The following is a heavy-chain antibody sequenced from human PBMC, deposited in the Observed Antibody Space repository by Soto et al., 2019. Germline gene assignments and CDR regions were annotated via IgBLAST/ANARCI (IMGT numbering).Heavy chain of an antibody. CDR2: ISSSSTI. J-gene: IGHJ4*02. V-gene: IGHV3-48*01. CDR1: GFTFSSYR. CDR3: ASSTVVSPDYFDY. Sequence: EVQLVESGGGLVQPVGSLRLSCAASGFTFSSYRMNWVRRAPGKGLEWVSYISSSSTIYYADSVKGRFTISRDNAKNSLYLQMNSLRAEDTAVYYCASSTVVSPDYFDYWGQGTLVTVSS. D-gene: IGHD2-15*01.